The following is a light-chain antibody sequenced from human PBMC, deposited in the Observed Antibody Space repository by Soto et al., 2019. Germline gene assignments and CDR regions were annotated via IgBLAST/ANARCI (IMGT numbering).Light chain of an antibody. J-gene: IGKJ5*01. Sequence: PGEIGTLSCRASPSFTNFLAWYQQKPGQAPKFLIYGVSSRATGIPDRFSGSGSGTDFTLTISRLEPEDFAVYHCQQYGSSPLITFGQGTRLEIK. V-gene: IGKV3-20*01. CDR3: QQYGSSPLIT. CDR1: PSFTNF. CDR2: GVS.